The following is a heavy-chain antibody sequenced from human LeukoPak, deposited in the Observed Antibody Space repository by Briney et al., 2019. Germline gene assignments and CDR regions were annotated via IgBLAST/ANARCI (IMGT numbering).Heavy chain of an antibody. CDR2: INSDGSST. J-gene: IGHJ4*02. CDR3: AKDYGGIPFDY. V-gene: IGHV3-74*01. Sequence: PGGSLRLSCAASGFTFSSYWMHWVRHAPGKGLVWVSRINSDGSSTSYADSVKGRFTISRDNSKNTLHLQMNSLRAEDTAVYYCAKDYGGIPFDYWGQGTLVTVSS. D-gene: IGHD4-23*01. CDR1: GFTFSSYW.